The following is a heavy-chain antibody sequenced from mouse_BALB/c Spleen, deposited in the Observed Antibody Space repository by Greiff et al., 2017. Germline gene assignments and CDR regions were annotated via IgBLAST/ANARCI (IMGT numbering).Heavy chain of an antibody. D-gene: IGHD2-14*01. CDR3: ARGDRYDDAMDY. V-gene: IGHV5-9-3*01. CDR1: GFTFSSYA. J-gene: IGHJ4*01. Sequence: EVQLVESGGGLVKPGGSLKLSCAASGFTFSSYAMSWVRQTPEKRLEWVATISSGGSYTYYPDSVKGRFTISRDNAKNTLYLQMSSLRSEDTAMYYCARGDRYDDAMDYWGQGTSVTVSS. CDR2: ISSGGSYT.